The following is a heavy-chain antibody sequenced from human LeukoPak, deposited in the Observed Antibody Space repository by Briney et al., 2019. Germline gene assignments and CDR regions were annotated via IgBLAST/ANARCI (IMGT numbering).Heavy chain of an antibody. CDR2: IIPIFGIA. V-gene: IGHV1-69*04. CDR1: GGTFSSYA. D-gene: IGHD3-10*01. Sequence: SVKVSCKASGGTFSSYAISWVRQAPGQGLEWMGRIIPIFGIANYAQKFQGRVTITADRSTSTAYMELSSLRSEDTAVYYCARDQGFGPTNYYYYGMDVWGQGTTVTVSS. CDR3: ARDQGFGPTNYYYYGMDV. J-gene: IGHJ6*02.